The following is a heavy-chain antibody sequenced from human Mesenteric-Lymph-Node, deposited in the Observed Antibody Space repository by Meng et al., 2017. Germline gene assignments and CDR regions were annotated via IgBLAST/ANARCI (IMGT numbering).Heavy chain of an antibody. D-gene: IGHD3-3*01. CDR1: GFTFSNAW. J-gene: IGHJ4*02. CDR3: TRDRYDGVPDY. CDR2: IKSKTDGGTT. V-gene: IGHV3-15*01. Sequence: GGSLRLSCAASGFTFSNAWMSWVRQAPGKGLEWVGRIKSKTDGGTTDYAAPVKGRFTISRDDSKSIAYLHMNSLKTEDTAVYYCTRDRYDGVPDYWGQGTLVTVSS.